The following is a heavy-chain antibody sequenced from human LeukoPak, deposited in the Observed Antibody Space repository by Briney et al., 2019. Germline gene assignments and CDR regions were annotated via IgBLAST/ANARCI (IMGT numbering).Heavy chain of an antibody. Sequence: GGSLRLSCAASGFTFSRFAMNWVRQAPGKGLEWVSTISGSGGATYYADSVKGRFTISRDNAKNSLYQQMSNLRAEDTAVYFCARGGGLDVWGQGATVTVSS. CDR3: ARGGGLDV. CDR1: GFTFSRFA. J-gene: IGHJ6*02. V-gene: IGHV3-21*04. CDR2: ISGSGGAT. D-gene: IGHD3-16*01.